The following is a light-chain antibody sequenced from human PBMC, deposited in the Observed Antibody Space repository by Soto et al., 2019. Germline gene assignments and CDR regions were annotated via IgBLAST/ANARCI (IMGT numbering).Light chain of an antibody. Sequence: DIQMTQSPSTLSASVGDRVTITCRASQSISSWLAWYQQKPGKAPKLLIYKASSLKSGVPSRFSGSGSGTEFTLTISSLQPDDFATYYCQQYNDYSPYTFGQGTKLEIK. V-gene: IGKV1-5*03. CDR1: QSISSW. CDR2: KAS. CDR3: QQYNDYSPYT. J-gene: IGKJ2*01.